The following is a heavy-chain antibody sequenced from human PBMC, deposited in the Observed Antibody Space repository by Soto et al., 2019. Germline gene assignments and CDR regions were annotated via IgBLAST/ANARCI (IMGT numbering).Heavy chain of an antibody. CDR2: IYPGDSDT. D-gene: IGHD5-18*01. Sequence: GESLKISCKGSGYSFTSYWIGWVRQMPGKGLEWMGIIYPGDSDTRYSPSFQGQVTISADKSISTAYLQWSSLKASDTAMYYCAKHLDTVMVNAPGGLPSGFSYYYGMEVGGQGPTVTVSS. CDR3: AKHLDTVMVNAPGGLPSGFSYYYGMEV. J-gene: IGHJ6*02. CDR1: GYSFTSYW. V-gene: IGHV5-51*01.